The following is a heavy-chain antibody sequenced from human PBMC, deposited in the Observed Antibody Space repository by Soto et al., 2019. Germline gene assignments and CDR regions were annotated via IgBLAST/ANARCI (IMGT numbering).Heavy chain of an antibody. V-gene: IGHV3-30-3*01. Sequence: QVQLVESGGGVVQPGRSLRLSCAASGFTFSSYAMHWVRQAPGKGLEWVAVISYDGSNKYYADSVKGRFTISRDNSKNTLYLQMNSLRAEDTAVYYCAKDSSSTSTYHGMDVWGQGTTVTVSS. CDR3: AKDSSSTSTYHGMDV. D-gene: IGHD2-2*01. CDR2: ISYDGSNK. CDR1: GFTFSSYA. J-gene: IGHJ6*02.